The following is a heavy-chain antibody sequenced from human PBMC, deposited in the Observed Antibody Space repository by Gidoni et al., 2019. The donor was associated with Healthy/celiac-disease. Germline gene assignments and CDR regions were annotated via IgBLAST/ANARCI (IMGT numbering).Heavy chain of an antibody. CDR1: GGSISSGGYY. CDR3: ARGGTEGFGAFDI. D-gene: IGHD1-26*01. CDR2: IYYSGST. Sequence: QVQLQESGPGLVKPSQTLSLTCTVSGGSISSGGYYWSWIRQHPGKGLEWIGYIYYSGSTYYTPSLKSRVTISVDTSKNQFSLKLSSVTAADTAVYYCARGGTEGFGAFDIWGQGTMVTVSS. J-gene: IGHJ3*02. V-gene: IGHV4-31*03.